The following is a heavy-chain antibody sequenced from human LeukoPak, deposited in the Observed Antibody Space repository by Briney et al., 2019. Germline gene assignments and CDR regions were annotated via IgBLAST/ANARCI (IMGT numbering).Heavy chain of an antibody. CDR1: GYSISSGYY. V-gene: IGHV4-38-2*02. J-gene: IGHJ4*02. CDR3: ARDPLGPDY. CDR2: TYHSGST. Sequence: SETLSLTCTVSGYSISSGYYWGWIRQPPGKGLEWIGNTYHSGSTYYNPSLKSRVTISVDTSKNQFSLKLSSVTAADTAVYYCARDPLGPDYWGQGTLVTVSS.